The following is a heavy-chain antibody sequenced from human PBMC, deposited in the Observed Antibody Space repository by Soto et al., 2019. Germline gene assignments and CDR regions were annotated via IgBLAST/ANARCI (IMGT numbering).Heavy chain of an antibody. Sequence: QVQLVESGGGVVQPGRSLRLSCVASGFTFSTYGMHWVRQAPGKGLEWVALIWYDGSNQDYADSVKGRFIISRDNSKNTMYLEMSGLRAEDTAVYYCARETNEGGFDIWGQGTVVTDSS. CDR3: ARETNEGGFDI. J-gene: IGHJ3*02. V-gene: IGHV3-33*01. CDR2: IWYDGSNQ. D-gene: IGHD3-16*01. CDR1: GFTFSTYG.